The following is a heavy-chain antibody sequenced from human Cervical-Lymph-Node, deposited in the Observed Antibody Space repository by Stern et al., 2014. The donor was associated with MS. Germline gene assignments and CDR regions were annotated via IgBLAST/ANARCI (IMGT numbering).Heavy chain of an antibody. J-gene: IGHJ6*02. CDR3: ARPGDDTAKYGLDV. CDR2: LYPGDSDT. V-gene: IGHV5-51*06. CDR1: GYSFATYW. D-gene: IGHD5-18*01. Sequence: VQLVQSGAEVKKPGESLKISCKGSGYSFATYWIGWVRQMPGKGLEGMGILYPGDSDTRYSPAFQGQGTISAAKSISTASLTRSSLKASDTAMYYCARPGDDTAKYGLDVWGQGTTVTVSS.